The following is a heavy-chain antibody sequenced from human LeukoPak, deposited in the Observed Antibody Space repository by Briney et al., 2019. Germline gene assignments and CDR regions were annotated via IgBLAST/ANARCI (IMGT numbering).Heavy chain of an antibody. J-gene: IGHJ4*02. CDR1: GYTFTGYY. CDR2: INPNSGGT. D-gene: IGHD3-3*01. Sequence: ASVKVPCKASGYTFTGYYMHWVRQAPGQGLEWMGWINPNSGGTSYAQKFQGRVTMTRDTSISTAYMELSRLRSDDTAVYYCARDSYYDFWSGYSVYWGQGTLVTVSS. V-gene: IGHV1-2*02. CDR3: ARDSYYDFWSGYSVY.